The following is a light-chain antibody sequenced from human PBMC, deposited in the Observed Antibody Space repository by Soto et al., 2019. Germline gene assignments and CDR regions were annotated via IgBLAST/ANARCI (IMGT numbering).Light chain of an antibody. Sequence: QSVLTQPPSVSEAPRQRVTISCSGSWSKIGNNAVNWYQQLPGKAPKLLIYYDDLLSSGVSDRFSGSKSGTSASLAISGLQSEDEADYYCAVWDDNLNGVVFGGGTKLTVL. CDR3: AVWDDNLNGVV. CDR2: YDD. V-gene: IGLV1-36*01. J-gene: IGLJ2*01. CDR1: WSKIGNNA.